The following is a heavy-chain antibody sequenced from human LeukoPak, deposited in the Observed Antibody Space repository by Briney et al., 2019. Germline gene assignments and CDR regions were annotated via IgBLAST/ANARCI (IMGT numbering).Heavy chain of an antibody. CDR1: GFTFSSYA. V-gene: IGHV3-30-3*01. J-gene: IGHJ6*02. CDR2: ISYDGSNK. D-gene: IGHD2-15*01. CDR3: ARDLTHIVVVVAAPRGMDV. Sequence: PGRSLRLSCAASGFTFSSYAMHWVRQAPGKGLEWVAVISYDGSNKYYADSVKGRFTISRDNSKNTLYLQMNSLRAEDTAVYYCARDLTHIVVVVAAPRGMDVWGQGTTVTVSS.